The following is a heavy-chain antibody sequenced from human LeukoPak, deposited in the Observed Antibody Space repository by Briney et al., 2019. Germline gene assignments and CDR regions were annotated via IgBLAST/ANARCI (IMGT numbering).Heavy chain of an antibody. Sequence: GGSLRLSCASSGFTVSSNYMSWVRQAPGKGLEWVSVIYSGGSTYYADSVKGRFTISRDNSKNTLYLQMNSLRAEDTAVYYCARDYPYYYDSSGYYSFDYWGQGTLVTVSS. CDR2: IYSGGST. CDR3: ARDYPYYYDSSGYYSFDY. J-gene: IGHJ4*02. D-gene: IGHD3-22*01. CDR1: GFTVSSNY. V-gene: IGHV3-66*01.